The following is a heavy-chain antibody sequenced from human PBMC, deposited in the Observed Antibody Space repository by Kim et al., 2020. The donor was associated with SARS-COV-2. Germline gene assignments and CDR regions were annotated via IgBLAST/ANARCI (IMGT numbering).Heavy chain of an antibody. D-gene: IGHD6-13*01. CDR3: AKRKQQLVGEEG. V-gene: IGHV3-23*01. J-gene: IGHJ4*02. CDR1: GFTFSSYA. CDR2: IRGSGGST. Sequence: GGSLRLSCAASGFTFSSYAMSWVRQAPGKGLEWVSAIRGSGGSTYYADSVKGRFTISRDNSKNTLYLQMNSLRAEDTAVYYCAKRKQQLVGEEGWGQGTLVTVSS.